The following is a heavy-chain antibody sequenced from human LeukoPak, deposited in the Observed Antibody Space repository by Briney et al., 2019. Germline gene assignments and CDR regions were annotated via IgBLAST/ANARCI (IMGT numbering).Heavy chain of an antibody. CDR1: GYTFTGHY. CDR2: LNPNSGGT. CDR3: AKDAYSGFSSSYNMDS. Sequence: ASVKVSCKASGYTFTGHYLHWVRQAPGQGLEWMGWLNPNSGGTNYAQKFQGRVTMTRDTSINTAYMELNSLTSDDTAMYYCAKDAYSGFSSSYNMDSWGQGTLVTVSS. J-gene: IGHJ4*02. V-gene: IGHV1-2*02. D-gene: IGHD5-18*01.